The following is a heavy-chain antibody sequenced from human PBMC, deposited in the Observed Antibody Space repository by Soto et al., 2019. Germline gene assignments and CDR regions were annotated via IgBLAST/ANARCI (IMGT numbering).Heavy chain of an antibody. CDR2: IYYTGRT. Sequence: QVQLQESGPGLVQPSQTLSLTCSVSGGSISSDDYYWTWIRQPPGEGLEWIGYIYYTGRTSSTPSLGSRVTISIDPSKNQFSLKLSSVSAAGTAVYYCAREGSSSPEYFDFWGPGTLVTVSS. D-gene: IGHD2-15*01. J-gene: IGHJ4*02. V-gene: IGHV4-30-4*01. CDR1: GGSISSDDYY. CDR3: AREGSSSPEYFDF.